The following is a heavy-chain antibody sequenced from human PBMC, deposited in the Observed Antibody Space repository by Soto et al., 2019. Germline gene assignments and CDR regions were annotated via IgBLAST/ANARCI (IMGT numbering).Heavy chain of an antibody. CDR1: GFTFSNAW. D-gene: IGHD3-10*01. V-gene: IGHV3-15*01. J-gene: IGHJ6*02. CDR2: IKSKTDGGTT. CDR3: TTTINPLLWFGPAT. Sequence: AGSLRLSCAASGFTFSNAWMSWVRQAPGKGLEWVGRIKSKTDGGTTDYAAPVKGRFTISRDDSKNTLYLQMNSLKTEDTAVYYCTTTINPLLWFGPATWGQGTTVTVSS.